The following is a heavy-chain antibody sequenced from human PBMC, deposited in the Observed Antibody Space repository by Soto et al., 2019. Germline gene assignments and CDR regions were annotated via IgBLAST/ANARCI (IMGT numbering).Heavy chain of an antibody. CDR2: ISYDSSSR. D-gene: IGHD3-22*01. J-gene: IGHJ4*02. V-gene: IGHV3-30-3*01. CDR1: GFTFSSYA. Sequence: PGVSLRLACAASGFTFSSYAMHSVVQAPGNRRQCVAVISYDSSSRYYADSVQRRFTISRDNSKNTLYLQMNSMRAEDTAVDYCARDSVRYDRRQFDYWGQGTLVTV. CDR3: ARDSVRYDRRQFDY.